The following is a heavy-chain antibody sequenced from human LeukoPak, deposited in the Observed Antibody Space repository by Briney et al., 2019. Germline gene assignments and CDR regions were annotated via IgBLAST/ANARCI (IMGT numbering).Heavy chain of an antibody. D-gene: IGHD6-19*01. V-gene: IGHV3-7*01. J-gene: IGHJ5*02. CDR3: ARDKVEFSGWSLNWFDP. CDR2: IKQDGSEK. Sequence: PGGSLRLSCAASGLTFSSYWMSWVRQAPGKGLEWVANIKQDGSEKYYVDSVKGRFTISRDNAKNSLYLQMNSLRAEDTAVYYCARDKVEFSGWSLNWFDPWGQGTLVTVSS. CDR1: GLTFSSYW.